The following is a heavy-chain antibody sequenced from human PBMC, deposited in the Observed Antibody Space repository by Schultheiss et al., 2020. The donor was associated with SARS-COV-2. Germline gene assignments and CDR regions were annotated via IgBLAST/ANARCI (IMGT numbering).Heavy chain of an antibody. CDR2: SSSSSSTI. CDR3: ARRRYYYDRSGYYYYYYYGMDV. CDR1: GFTFSSYS. J-gene: IGHJ6*02. D-gene: IGHD3-22*01. Sequence: GESLKISCAASGFTFSSYSMNWVRQAPGKGLEWVSYSSSSSSTIYYADSVKGRFTISRDNAKNSLYLQMNSLRAEDTAVYYCARRRYYYDRSGYYYYYYYGMDVWGQGTTVTVSS. V-gene: IGHV3-48*01.